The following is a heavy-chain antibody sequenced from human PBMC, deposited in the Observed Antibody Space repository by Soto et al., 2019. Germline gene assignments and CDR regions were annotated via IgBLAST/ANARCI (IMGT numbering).Heavy chain of an antibody. CDR1: GFTFNNYA. Sequence: PGGSLRLSCVVSGFTFNNYAMSWVRQAPGKGLEWVSAISGSGSSTYYADSVKGRFTISRDHSKNTLFLQMNSLRAEDTAVYYCARDRSGDSSGYPYYFDYWGQGTLVTVSS. J-gene: IGHJ4*02. V-gene: IGHV3-23*01. CDR3: ARDRSGDSSGYPYYFDY. D-gene: IGHD3-22*01. CDR2: ISGSGSST.